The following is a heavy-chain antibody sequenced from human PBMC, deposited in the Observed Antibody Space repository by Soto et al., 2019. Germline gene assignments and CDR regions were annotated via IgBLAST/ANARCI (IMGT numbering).Heavy chain of an antibody. CDR1: GYSFTTYW. CDR3: ARARVSTPRLEDPFDI. Sequence: PGESLKISCKGSGYSFTTYWLAWVRQMPGKGLEYMGIIYPGDSDARYSPSFQGQVTLSADKSISTAYLQWTSLKASDTAIYYCARARVSTPRLEDPFDIWGQGTMVTV. V-gene: IGHV5-51*01. CDR2: IYPGDSDA. D-gene: IGHD5-12*01. J-gene: IGHJ3*02.